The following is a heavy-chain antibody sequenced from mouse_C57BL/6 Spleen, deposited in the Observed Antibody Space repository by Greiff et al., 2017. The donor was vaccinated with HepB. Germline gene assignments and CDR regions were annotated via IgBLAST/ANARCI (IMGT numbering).Heavy chain of an antibody. CDR1: GFSLTSYG. Sequence: VQLQQSGPGLVQPSQSLSITCTVSGFSLTSYGVHWVRQSPGQGLEWLGVIWSGGSTDYNAAFISRLSISKDNSTSQVFFKMNSLQADDTAIYYCARDPFDYWGQGTTLTVSS. CDR3: ARDPFDY. V-gene: IGHV2-2*01. CDR2: IWSGGST. J-gene: IGHJ2*01.